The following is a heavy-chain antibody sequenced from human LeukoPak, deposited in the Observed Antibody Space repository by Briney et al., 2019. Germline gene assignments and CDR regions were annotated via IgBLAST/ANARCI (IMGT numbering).Heavy chain of an antibody. Sequence: SETLSLTCTVSGGSISSSSYYWGWIRQPPGKGLEWIGSIYYSGSTYYNPSLKSRVTISVDTSKNQFSLKLSSVTAADTAVYYCARGHIVSSNFYYFEYWGRGTLVTVSS. CDR2: IYYSGST. CDR3: ARGHIVSSNFYYFEY. CDR1: GGSISSSSYY. V-gene: IGHV4-39*07. D-gene: IGHD2-21*01. J-gene: IGHJ4*02.